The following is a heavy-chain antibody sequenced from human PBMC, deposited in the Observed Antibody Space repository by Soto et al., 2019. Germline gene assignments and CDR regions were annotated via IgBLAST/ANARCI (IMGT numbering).Heavy chain of an antibody. CDR2: IWYDGSNK. D-gene: IGHD2-15*01. J-gene: IGHJ4*02. CDR1: GFTFSSYG. V-gene: IGHV3-33*01. Sequence: GGSLRLSCAASGFTFSSYGMHWVRQAPGKGLEWVAVIWYDGSNKYYADSVKGRFTISRDNSKNTLYLQMNSLRAEDTAVYYCARSIVSPGAYFDYWGQGTLVTVSS. CDR3: ARSIVSPGAYFDY.